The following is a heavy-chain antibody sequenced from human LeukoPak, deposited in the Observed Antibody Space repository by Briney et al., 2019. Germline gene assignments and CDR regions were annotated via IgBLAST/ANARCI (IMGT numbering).Heavy chain of an antibody. Sequence: GASVKVSCKASGYTFTSYGISWVRQAPGQGLEWMGWISAYNGNTNYAQKLQGRVTMTTDTSTSTAYMELRSLRSDDTAVYYCARGRERYYYDSSGYRDAFDIWGQGTMVTVSS. V-gene: IGHV1-18*01. J-gene: IGHJ3*02. D-gene: IGHD3-22*01. CDR1: GYTFTSYG. CDR3: ARGRERYYYDSSGYRDAFDI. CDR2: ISAYNGNT.